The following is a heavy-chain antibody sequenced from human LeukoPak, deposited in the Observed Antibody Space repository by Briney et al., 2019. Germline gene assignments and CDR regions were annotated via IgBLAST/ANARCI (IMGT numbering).Heavy chain of an antibody. D-gene: IGHD2-15*01. V-gene: IGHV1-2*02. CDR2: INGNSGGT. J-gene: IGHJ6*02. CDR3: ARALTVVVVAARDYYYYGMDV. CDR1: GYTFTGYY. Sequence: ASVKVSCKASGYTFTGYYMHWVRQAPGQGLEWVGWINGNSGGTNYAQKVQGRVTMTRDTSISTAYLELSRLRSDDTAVYYCARALTVVVVAARDYYYYGMDVWGQGTTVTVSS.